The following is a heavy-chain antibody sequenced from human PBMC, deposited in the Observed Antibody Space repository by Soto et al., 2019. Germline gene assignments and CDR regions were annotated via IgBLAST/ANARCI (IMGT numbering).Heavy chain of an antibody. CDR3: ASTGIPVAGTPYYFDY. D-gene: IGHD6-19*01. Sequence: QVQLVESGGGVVQPGRSLRLSCAASGFTFSSYAMHWVRQAPGKGLEWVAVISYDGSNKYYADSVKGRFTISRDNSKKTLYLQMNSLRAEDTAVYYCASTGIPVAGTPYYFDYWGQGTLVTVSS. J-gene: IGHJ4*02. CDR2: ISYDGSNK. V-gene: IGHV3-30-3*01. CDR1: GFTFSSYA.